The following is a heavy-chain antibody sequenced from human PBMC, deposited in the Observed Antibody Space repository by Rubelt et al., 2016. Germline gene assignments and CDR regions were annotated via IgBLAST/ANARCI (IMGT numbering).Heavy chain of an antibody. J-gene: IGHJ3*02. D-gene: IGHD1-26*01. CDR1: GGSISNYY. CDR3: ARDSGGGQPTTGAFDI. Sequence: QVQLQESGPGLVKPSETLSLTCTVSGGSISNYYWCWIRQPPGKGLEWIGYIFYIGSTNYNPSLTSRVTISVDTSRNQFSRRLGSVTAADSAGDYCARDSGGGQPTTGAFDIWGQGTMVTVSS. V-gene: IGHV4-59*01. CDR2: IFYIGST.